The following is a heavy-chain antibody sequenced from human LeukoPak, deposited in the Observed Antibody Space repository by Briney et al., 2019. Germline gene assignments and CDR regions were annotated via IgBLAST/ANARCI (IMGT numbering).Heavy chain of an antibody. Sequence: SGGSLRLSCAASGFTFSSYSMNWVRQAPGEGLEWVSSISSSSSYIYYADSVKGRFTISRDNAKNSLYLQMNSLRAEDTAVYYCARDVRRDGYNCFDYWGQGTLVTVSS. CDR1: GFTFSSYS. CDR2: ISSSSSYI. D-gene: IGHD5-24*01. CDR3: ARDVRRDGYNCFDY. V-gene: IGHV3-21*01. J-gene: IGHJ4*02.